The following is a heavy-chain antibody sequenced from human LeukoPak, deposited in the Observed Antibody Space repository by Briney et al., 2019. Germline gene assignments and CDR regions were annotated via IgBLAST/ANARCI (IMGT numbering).Heavy chain of an antibody. J-gene: IGHJ3*02. CDR2: IKTDGSST. CDR3: ARASPASYGDFDI. V-gene: IGHV3-74*01. Sequence: PGGSLRLSCAASGFTFSSYWMHWVRQGPGKGLVWVSRIKTDGSSTNYADSVKGRFTISRDNAKDTLYLQMNSLRVEDTAVYYCARASPASYGDFDIWGQGTMVTVSP. CDR1: GFTFSSYW. D-gene: IGHD4-17*01.